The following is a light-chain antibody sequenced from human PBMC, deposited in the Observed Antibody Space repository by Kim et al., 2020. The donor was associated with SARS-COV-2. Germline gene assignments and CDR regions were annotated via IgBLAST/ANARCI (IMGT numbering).Light chain of an antibody. CDR1: QSISNSY. J-gene: IGKJ4*01. V-gene: IGKV3-20*01. Sequence: EIVLTQSPGTLSLSPGERATLSCRASQSISNSYLAWYQQKPAQAPRLLIYGASSRATGIPDRFSGSGSGTDFTLTISRLEPEDFAVYYCQQYGNSPPVTFGGGTKVDIK. CDR3: QQYGNSPPVT. CDR2: GAS.